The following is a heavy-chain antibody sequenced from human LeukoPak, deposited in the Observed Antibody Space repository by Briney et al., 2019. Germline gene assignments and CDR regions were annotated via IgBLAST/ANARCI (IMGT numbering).Heavy chain of an antibody. J-gene: IGHJ4*02. Sequence: PSETLSLTCTVSNNSISSGDYYWNWIRQPPGKGLEWIGYIYHRGGTSYNPSLKSRILFSVDTSQNQFSLKLNSVTAADTAVYYCVREILYCSGGSCYRGPFDNWGQGTLVTVSA. V-gene: IGHV4-30-4*01. D-gene: IGHD2-15*01. CDR3: VREILYCSGGSCYRGPFDN. CDR1: NNSISSGDYY. CDR2: IYHRGGT.